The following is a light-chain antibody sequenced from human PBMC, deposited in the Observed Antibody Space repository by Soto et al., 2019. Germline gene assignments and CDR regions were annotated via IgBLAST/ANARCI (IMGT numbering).Light chain of an antibody. J-gene: IGLJ2*01. CDR2: DVS. V-gene: IGLV2-14*01. CDR3: SSYTGSSTVV. Sequence: QSALTQPASVSGSPGQSITISCTGTSSDVGGYNYVSWFQQHPDKAPKLMIYDVSNRPSGVSNRFSGSKSGNTASLTISGLHADDEADYYCSSYTGSSTVVFGGGTKLTVL. CDR1: SSDVGGYNY.